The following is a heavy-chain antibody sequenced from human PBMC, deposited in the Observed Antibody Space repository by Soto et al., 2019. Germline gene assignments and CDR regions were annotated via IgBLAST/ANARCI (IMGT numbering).Heavy chain of an antibody. J-gene: IGHJ6*02. CDR1: GFTFNNYG. V-gene: IGHV3-30*18. D-gene: IGHD2-15*01. CDR2: ISNDGSNK. Sequence: GGSLRLSCAASGFTFNNYGMNWVRQAPGKGLEWVAIISNDGSNKYYIESVRGRFTISRDNSKNMLFLQMNSLRVEDTAVYFCTKDGRFDSDGSLYYYYYGMDVWGPGTTVTVSS. CDR3: TKDGRFDSDGSLYYYYYGMDV.